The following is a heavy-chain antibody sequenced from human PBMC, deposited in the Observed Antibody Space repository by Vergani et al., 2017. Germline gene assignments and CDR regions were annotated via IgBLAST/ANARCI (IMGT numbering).Heavy chain of an antibody. D-gene: IGHD4-17*01. CDR1: GFTFSSYS. Sequence: EVQLVESGGGLVQPGGSLRLSCAASGFTFSSYSMNWVRQAPGKGLEWVSGISWNSGSIGYADSVKGRFTISRDNAKNSLYLQMNSLRAEDMALYYCAKYTRRGGDYVSVEFDYWGQGTLVTVSS. V-gene: IGHV3-9*03. CDR2: ISWNSGSI. J-gene: IGHJ4*02. CDR3: AKYTRRGGDYVSVEFDY.